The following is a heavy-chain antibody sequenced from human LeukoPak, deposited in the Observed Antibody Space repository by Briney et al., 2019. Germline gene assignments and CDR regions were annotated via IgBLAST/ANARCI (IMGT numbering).Heavy chain of an antibody. Sequence: SETLSLTCTVSGGSISSSSYYWGWIRQPPGKGLEWIGSIYYSGSTYYNPSLKSRVTISVDTSKNQFSLKLSSVTAADTAVYYCARRPPRDYYYGMDVWGQGTTVTVSS. CDR1: GGSISSSSYY. CDR2: IYYSGST. CDR3: ARRPPRDYYYGMDV. V-gene: IGHV4-39*01. J-gene: IGHJ6*02.